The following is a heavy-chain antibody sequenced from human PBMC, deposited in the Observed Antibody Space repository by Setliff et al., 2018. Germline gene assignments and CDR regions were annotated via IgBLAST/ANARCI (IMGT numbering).Heavy chain of an antibody. CDR2: ISPYNGNA. D-gene: IGHD2-21*01. CDR3: ARDPLSYCSGDCSHVYGFDM. V-gene: IGHV1-18*01. Sequence: GASVKVSCKASGYTFTSYGISWVRQAPGQGLDWMGRISPYNGNANYAQNLQGRVTLTTDTSTSTAYMELRSLRSDDTAVYYCARDPLSYCSGDCSHVYGFDMWGQGTMVTVSS. CDR1: GYTFTSYG. J-gene: IGHJ3*02.